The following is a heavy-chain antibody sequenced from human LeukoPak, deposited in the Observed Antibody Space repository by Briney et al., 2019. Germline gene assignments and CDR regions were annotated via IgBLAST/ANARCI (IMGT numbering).Heavy chain of an antibody. J-gene: IGHJ5*02. CDR3: ATFVPYPTDIVVTNWFDP. CDR2: FDPEDGET. Sequence: ASVKVSCKVSGYTLTELSMHWVRQAPGKGLEWMGGFDPEDGETIYAQKFQGRVTMTEDTSTDTAYMELSSLRSEDTAVYYCATFVPYPTDIVVTNWFDPWGQGTLVTVSS. V-gene: IGHV1-24*01. CDR1: GYTLTELS. D-gene: IGHD2-15*01.